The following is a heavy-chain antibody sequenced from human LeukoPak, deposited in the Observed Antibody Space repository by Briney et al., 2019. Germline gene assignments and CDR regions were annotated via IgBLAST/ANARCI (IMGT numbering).Heavy chain of an antibody. CDR3: ARDVLEATYMDV. D-gene: IGHD5-12*01. Sequence: GGSLRLSCAASRFTFDDYVMSWVRPAPGKGLDGVSGINWTAGRTGSAGSVKRPSTTITATAKNSLYLPMNSLTAPDTALYYCARDVLEATYMDVWGKGTTVTVSS. CDR1: RFTFDDYV. V-gene: IGHV3-20*04. CDR2: INWTAGRT. J-gene: IGHJ6*03.